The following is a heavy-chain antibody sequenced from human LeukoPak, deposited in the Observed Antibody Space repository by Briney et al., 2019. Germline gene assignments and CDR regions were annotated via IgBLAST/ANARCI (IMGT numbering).Heavy chain of an antibody. CDR3: ARDSNGPAF. V-gene: IGHV3-53*01. CDR2: IYAGGGT. D-gene: IGHD3-22*01. Sequence: GGSLRLSCAASGFTVGNNYMSWVRQAPGKGLEWVSVIYAGGGTFYSDSVKGRFTISRDYSKNTLYLQINSLGADDTAVYYCARDSNGPAFWGQGTLVTVSS. CDR1: GFTVGNNY. J-gene: IGHJ4*02.